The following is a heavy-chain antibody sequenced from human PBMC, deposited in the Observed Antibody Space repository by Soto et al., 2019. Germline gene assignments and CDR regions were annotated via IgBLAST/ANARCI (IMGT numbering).Heavy chain of an antibody. J-gene: IGHJ4*02. V-gene: IGHV1-18*01. D-gene: IGHD6-19*01. CDR1: GYTFTNYG. Sequence: EASVKVSCKTSGYTFTNYGIGWVRQAPGQGLEWMGWISAYNGKTNFEQKFQGRVTLTTDTSTGTAYMELRRLRSDDTAMYYCARALTEQWLVLPFDYWGQGTLVTVSS. CDR3: ARALTEQWLVLPFDY. CDR2: ISAYNGKT.